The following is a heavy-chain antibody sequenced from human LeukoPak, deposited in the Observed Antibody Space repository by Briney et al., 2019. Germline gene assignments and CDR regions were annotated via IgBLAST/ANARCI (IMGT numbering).Heavy chain of an antibody. V-gene: IGHV4-39*01. CDR1: GGSISSSSYY. Sequence: SETLSLTCTVSGGSISSSSYYWGWIRQPPGKGLEWIGSIYYSGSTYYNPSLKSRVTISVDTSKNQFSLKLSSVTAADTAMYYCAKNGQQQLLLEDNWFDPWGQGTLVTVSS. J-gene: IGHJ5*02. CDR2: IYYSGST. D-gene: IGHD6-13*01. CDR3: AKNGQQQLLLEDNWFDP.